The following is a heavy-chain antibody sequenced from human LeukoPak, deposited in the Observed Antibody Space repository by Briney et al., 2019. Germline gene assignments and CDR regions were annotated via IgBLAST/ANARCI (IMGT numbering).Heavy chain of an antibody. V-gene: IGHV1-69*04. J-gene: IGHJ4*02. D-gene: IGHD6-13*01. CDR3: ARDPAFGSSPGY. Sequence: MGRIIPILGIANYAQKFQGRVTITADKSTSTAYMELSSLRSEDTAVYYCARDPAFGSSPGYWGQGTLVTVSS. CDR2: IIPILGIA.